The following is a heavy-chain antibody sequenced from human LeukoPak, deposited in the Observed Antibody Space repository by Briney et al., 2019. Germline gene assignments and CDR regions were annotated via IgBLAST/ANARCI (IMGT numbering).Heavy chain of an antibody. CDR2: ISSSSSYI. CDR1: GYTLTELS. D-gene: IGHD6-13*01. V-gene: IGHV3-21*01. Sequence: ASVKVSCKVSGYTLTELSMHWVRQAPGKGLEWVSSISSSSSYIYYADSVKGRFTISRDNAKNSLYLQMNSLRAEDTAVYYRASPSSSWYPYYFDYWGQGTLVTVSS. CDR3: ASPSSSWYPYYFDY. J-gene: IGHJ4*02.